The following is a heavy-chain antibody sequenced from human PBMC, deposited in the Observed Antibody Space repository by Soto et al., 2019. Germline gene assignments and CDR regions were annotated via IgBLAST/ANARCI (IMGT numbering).Heavy chain of an antibody. J-gene: IGHJ5*02. CDR2: ISYDGSKK. D-gene: IGHD6-19*01. CDR1: GLTIRSYA. CDR3: ARDRAVAAPNWFDP. V-gene: IGHV3-30-3*01. Sequence: QVQLVESGGGVVQPGRSLRLSCAASGLTIRSYAMHWVRQAPGKGLEWVAVISYDGSKKFHADAVKGRFTISRDNSKNTLYLQMNSLRAEDTAVYYCARDRAVAAPNWFDPWGQGTLVTGSS.